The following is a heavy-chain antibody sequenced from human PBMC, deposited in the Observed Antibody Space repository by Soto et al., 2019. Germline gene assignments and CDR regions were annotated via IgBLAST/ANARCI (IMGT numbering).Heavy chain of an antibody. CDR3: ARESGDIVATGTDY. V-gene: IGHV1-18*01. CDR1: GYTFIGYG. D-gene: IGHD5-12*01. Sequence: ASVKVSCKTSGYTFIGYGISWVRQAPGQGLEWMGWISAYNGNTNYAQKLQGRVTLTTDTSTSTAYMELRSLRSDDTAVYYCARESGDIVATGTDYWGQGTQVTVSS. J-gene: IGHJ4*02. CDR2: ISAYNGNT.